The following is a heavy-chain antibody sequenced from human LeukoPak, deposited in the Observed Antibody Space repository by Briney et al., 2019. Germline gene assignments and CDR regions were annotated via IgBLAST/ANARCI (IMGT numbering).Heavy chain of an antibody. CDR1: VGSISSYY. CDR3: ASSYCISSGSYLQTFDY. J-gene: IGHJ4*02. Sequence: PSETLSLTCTLSVGSISSYYWSCIRQPPGEGVEWGGYIFYSGCTNYNPPLKSPVTISVDTSKNPFSLKLRSVTAANTAVYYCASSYCISSGSYLQTFDYWGQGTLVTVSS. V-gene: IGHV4-59*01. D-gene: IGHD3-10*01. CDR2: IFYSGCT.